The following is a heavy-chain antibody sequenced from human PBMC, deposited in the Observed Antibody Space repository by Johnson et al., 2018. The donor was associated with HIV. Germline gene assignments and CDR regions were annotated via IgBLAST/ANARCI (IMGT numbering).Heavy chain of an antibody. D-gene: IGHD6-6*01. J-gene: IGHJ3*02. CDR3: AREVGSWYSSSSGAFDI. CDR1: GFTVSSNY. CDR2: IYSGGST. V-gene: IGHV3-66*01. Sequence: VQLVESGGGLVQPGGSLRLSCAASGFTVSSNYMSWVRQAPGKGLEWVSVIYSGGSTYYADSVTGRFTISRENAKNSLYLQMNSLRAGDTAVYYCAREVGSWYSSSSGAFDIWGQGTMVTVSS.